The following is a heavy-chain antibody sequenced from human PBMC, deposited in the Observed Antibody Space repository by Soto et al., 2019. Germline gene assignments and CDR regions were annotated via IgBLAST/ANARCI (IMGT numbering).Heavy chain of an antibody. CDR1: GFTVSSNY. J-gene: IGHJ4*02. Sequence: EVQLVESGGGLVQPGGSLRLSCAASGFTVSSNYMNWVRQAPGKGLEWVSIIYGAASTYYADSVKGRFTISRDNSKNTLYIQMNSLRAEDTAVSYCARDGPSRSRYYFDYWGQGTLVTVSS. V-gene: IGHV3-66*01. CDR2: IYGAAST. D-gene: IGHD6-13*01. CDR3: ARDGPSRSRYYFDY.